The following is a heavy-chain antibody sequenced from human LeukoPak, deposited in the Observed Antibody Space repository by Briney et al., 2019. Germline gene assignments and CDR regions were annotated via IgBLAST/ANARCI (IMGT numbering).Heavy chain of an antibody. Sequence: PGGSLRLSCTASGFTFSSHWMTWVRQPPGKGLEWVANIKEDGSVKYYVDSVKGRFTISRDNTKNSLYLQMNSLRVEDTAVYYCAKEGRSLQTYWGQGTLVTVSS. V-gene: IGHV3-7*03. J-gene: IGHJ4*02. CDR1: GFTFSSHW. CDR2: IKEDGSVK. D-gene: IGHD5-24*01. CDR3: AKEGRSLQTY.